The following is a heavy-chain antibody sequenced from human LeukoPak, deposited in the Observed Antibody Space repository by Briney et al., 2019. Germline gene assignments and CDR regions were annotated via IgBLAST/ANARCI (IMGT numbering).Heavy chain of an antibody. Sequence: GGSLRLSCAASGFTFSNYAMHWSARLQARGWSGSVISYDGSNKYYADSVKGRFTISRDNSKNTLYLQMNSLRAEDTAVYYCATQHIVVVTAIDGYWGQGTLVTVSS. CDR1: GFTFSNYA. CDR2: ISYDGSNK. D-gene: IGHD2-21*02. CDR3: ATQHIVVVTAIDGY. V-gene: IGHV3-30-3*01. J-gene: IGHJ4*02.